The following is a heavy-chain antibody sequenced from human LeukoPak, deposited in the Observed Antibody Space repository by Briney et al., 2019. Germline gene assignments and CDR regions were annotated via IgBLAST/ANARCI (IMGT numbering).Heavy chain of an antibody. V-gene: IGHV4-59*01. CDR1: GGSISPYY. D-gene: IGHD1-1*01. CDR2: ILYSGTTT. Sequence: PSETLSLTCNVSGGSISPYYWSWIRQTPGKGLEWIGYILYSGTTTNYNPSLKSRVTISVDTSKNQFSLKLSSVTAADTAVYYCARVGDWNDLVYWGQGTLVTVSS. CDR3: ARVGDWNDLVY. J-gene: IGHJ4*02.